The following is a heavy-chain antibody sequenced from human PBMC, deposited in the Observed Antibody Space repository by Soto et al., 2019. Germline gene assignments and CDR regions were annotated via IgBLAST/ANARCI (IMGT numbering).Heavy chain of an antibody. CDR2: IIPIFGTA. CDR3: ARSMMWSGETPYNWFDT. V-gene: IGHV1-69*12. Sequence: QVQLVQSGAEVKKPGSSVKVSCKASGGTFSSYAISWVRQAPGQGLEWMGGIIPIFGTANYAQKFQGRVTITADESKSTAYMELSSLRSEDTAVYYCARSMMWSGETPYNWFDTWGQGTLVTVSS. CDR1: GGTFSSYA. J-gene: IGHJ5*02. D-gene: IGHD3-10*01.